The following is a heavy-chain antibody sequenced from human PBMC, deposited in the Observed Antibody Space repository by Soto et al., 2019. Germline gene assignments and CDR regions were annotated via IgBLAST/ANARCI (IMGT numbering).Heavy chain of an antibody. CDR1: GGSISSGGYY. V-gene: IGHV4-31*03. D-gene: IGHD6-6*01. Sequence: QVQLQESGPGLVKPSQTLSLTCTVSGGSISSGGYYWSWIRQHPGKGLEGIGYIYYSGSTYYNPSLKSRVTISVDTSKNQFSLKLSSVTAADTAVYYCARDSSSSPPFYYYGMDVWGQGTTVTVSS. J-gene: IGHJ6*02. CDR3: ARDSSSSPPFYYYGMDV. CDR2: IYYSGST.